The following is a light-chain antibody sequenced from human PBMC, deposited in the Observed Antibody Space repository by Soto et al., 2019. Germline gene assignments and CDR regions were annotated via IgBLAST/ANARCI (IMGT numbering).Light chain of an antibody. CDR1: QSLLHSNGYKY. J-gene: IGKJ1*01. V-gene: IGKV2-28*01. Sequence: DIVMTQSPLSLPVTPGEPASISCRSSQSLLHSNGYKYLDWYLQKPGQSPQLLIYLGSNRAPGVPDRFSGSGSGTDFTLTISKVEAEDVGVYYCMQTLQSRTFGQGTKVDIK. CDR3: MQTLQSRT. CDR2: LGS.